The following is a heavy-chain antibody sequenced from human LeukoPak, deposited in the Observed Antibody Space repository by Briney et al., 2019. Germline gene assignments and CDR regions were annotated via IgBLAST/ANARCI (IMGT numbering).Heavy chain of an antibody. D-gene: IGHD5-24*01. V-gene: IGHV3-30*02. CDR1: GFTFSSYG. CDR2: IRYDGSNK. CDR3: AKDDVGWLQLLDY. Sequence: GGSLRLSCAASGFTFSSYGMHWVRQAPGKGLEWVAFIRYDGSNKYYADSVKGRFTISRDNSKNTLYLQMNSLRAEDTAVYYCAKDDVGWLQLLDYWGQGTLVTVSS. J-gene: IGHJ4*02.